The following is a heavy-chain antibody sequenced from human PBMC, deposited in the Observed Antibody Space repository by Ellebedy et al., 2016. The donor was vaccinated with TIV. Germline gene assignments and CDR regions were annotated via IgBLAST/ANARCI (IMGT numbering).Heavy chain of an antibody. CDR3: ARYSGSGTYYRNGMDV. J-gene: IGHJ6*02. D-gene: IGHD3-10*01. CDR2: VSAYSGNT. CDR1: GYTFIDYG. V-gene: IGHV1-18*01. Sequence: AASVKVSCKSSGYTFIDYGISWVRQAPSQGLDWMGWVSAYSGNTNYAENLQGRVTMTTDTSTDTAYMELRSLRSDDTAVYYCARYSGSGTYYRNGMDVWGQGTTVTVSS.